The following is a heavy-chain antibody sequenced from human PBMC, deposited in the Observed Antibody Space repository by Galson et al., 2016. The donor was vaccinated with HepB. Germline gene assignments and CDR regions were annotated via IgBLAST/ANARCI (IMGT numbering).Heavy chain of an antibody. V-gene: IGHV4-4*02. CDR3: ARVASIAAAGMINWFDP. Sequence: SETLSLTCAVSGDSIRSSNWWSWVRQPPGQGLEWIGEISHSGSTNYNPSLKSRVTISLDKSKNQFSLKLNSVTAADTAVYYCARVASIAAAGMINWFDPWGQGTLVTVSS. J-gene: IGHJ5*02. D-gene: IGHD6-13*01. CDR2: ISHSGST. CDR1: GDSIRSSNW.